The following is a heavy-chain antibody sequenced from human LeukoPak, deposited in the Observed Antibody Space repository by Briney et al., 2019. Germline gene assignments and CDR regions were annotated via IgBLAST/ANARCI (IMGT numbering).Heavy chain of an antibody. Sequence: PGGSLRLSCAASGFTFSSYWMHWVRQAPGKGLMWVSRINSDGSSTNYADSVKGRFTISRDNSKNTLYLQMNSLRAEDTAVYYCAKEGYYYGSGSYLNWFDPWGQGTLVTVSS. CDR1: GFTFSSYW. D-gene: IGHD3-10*01. CDR3: AKEGYYYGSGSYLNWFDP. V-gene: IGHV3-74*01. CDR2: INSDGSST. J-gene: IGHJ5*02.